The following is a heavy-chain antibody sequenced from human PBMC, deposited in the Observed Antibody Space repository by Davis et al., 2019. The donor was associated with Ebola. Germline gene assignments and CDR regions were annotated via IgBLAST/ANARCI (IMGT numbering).Heavy chain of an antibody. Sequence: GESLKISCAASGFTFSSYAMSWVRQAPGKGLEWVSAISGSGGSTYYADSVKGRFTISRDNSKNTLYLQMNGLRAEDTAVYYCAKDSTIVVYYFDYWGQGTLVTVSS. CDR2: ISGSGGST. D-gene: IGHD3-22*01. CDR3: AKDSTIVVYYFDY. CDR1: GFTFSSYA. J-gene: IGHJ4*02. V-gene: IGHV3-23*01.